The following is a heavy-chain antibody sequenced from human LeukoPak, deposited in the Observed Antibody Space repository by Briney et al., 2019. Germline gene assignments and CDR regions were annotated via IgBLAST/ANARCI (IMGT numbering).Heavy chain of an antibody. CDR1: GFTFSRYG. Sequence: GGSLRLSCAASGFTFSRYGMHWVRQAPGKGLEWVSAITSGSGSNVYYTDSLKGRFTISRDNSKNTLYLQMNSLRAEDTAVYYCARHGSWSFDYWGQGTLVTVSA. V-gene: IGHV3-23*01. CDR3: ARHGSWSFDY. D-gene: IGHD6-13*01. J-gene: IGHJ4*02. CDR2: ITSGSGSNV.